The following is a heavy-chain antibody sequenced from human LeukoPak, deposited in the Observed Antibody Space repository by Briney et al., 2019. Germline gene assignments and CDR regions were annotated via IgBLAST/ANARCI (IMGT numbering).Heavy chain of an antibody. CDR2: ISYDGSNK. J-gene: IGHJ4*02. D-gene: IGHD3-22*01. V-gene: IGHV3-30-3*01. Sequence: GGSLRLSCAASGFTFSSYAMHWVRQAPGRGLEWVAVISYDGSNKYYADSVKGRFTISRDNSKNTLYLQMNSLRAEDTAVYYCAKDLVITMIVVVIGPFDYWGQEPLVTVSS. CDR1: GFTFSSYA. CDR3: AKDLVITMIVVVIGPFDY.